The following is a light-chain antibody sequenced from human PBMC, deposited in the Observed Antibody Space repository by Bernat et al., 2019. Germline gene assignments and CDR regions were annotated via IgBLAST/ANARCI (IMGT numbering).Light chain of an antibody. CDR3: CSHGGSNSFWV. V-gene: IGLV2-8*01. CDR1: SSDVGGHDH. Sequence: QSALTQPPSASGSLGQSVTISCTGTSSDVGGHDHVSWYQQNPGKAPKVLIYEVNKRPSGVPDRFSGSKSGNTASLTVSGLQAEDEADYHCCSHGGSNSFWVFGGGTKLTVL. CDR2: EVN. J-gene: IGLJ3*02.